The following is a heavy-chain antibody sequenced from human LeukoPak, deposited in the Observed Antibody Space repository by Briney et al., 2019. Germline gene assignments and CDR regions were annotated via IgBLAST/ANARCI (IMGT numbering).Heavy chain of an antibody. J-gene: IGHJ6*02. CDR3: ARGRIVVVVALNYYYGMDV. Sequence: GGSLRLSCAASGFTFSSYWMSWVRQAPGKGLEWVANIKQDGSEKYYVDSVKGRFTISRDNAKNSLYLQMNSLRAVDTAVYCCARGRIVVVVALNYYYGMDVWGQGTTVTVSS. V-gene: IGHV3-7*01. CDR2: IKQDGSEK. CDR1: GFTFSSYW. D-gene: IGHD2-15*01.